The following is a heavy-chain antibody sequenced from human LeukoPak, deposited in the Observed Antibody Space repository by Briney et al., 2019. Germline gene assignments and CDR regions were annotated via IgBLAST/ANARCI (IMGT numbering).Heavy chain of an antibody. CDR1: GLTFSTHA. D-gene: IGHD3-10*01. J-gene: IGHJ4*02. Sequence: GGSLRLSCAASGLTFSTHAMIWVWVRQAPGKGLEWLSVIHRGGNTYYADSVKGRFTISRDSSKNTVFLQMDSLRAEDTAVYYCARDPGYGLGVDYGDYWGQGTLVTVSS. CDR2: IHRGGNT. V-gene: IGHV3-66*01. CDR3: ARDPGYGLGVDYGDY.